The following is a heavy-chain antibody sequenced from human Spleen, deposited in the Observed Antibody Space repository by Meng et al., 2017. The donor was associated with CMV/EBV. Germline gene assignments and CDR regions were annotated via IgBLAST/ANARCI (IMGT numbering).Heavy chain of an antibody. D-gene: IGHD2-8*01. CDR1: GYSFTTYW. Sequence: GESLKISRKGSGYSFTTYWIGWVRQVPGKGLEWMGMIWPGDSDTRYTPSFQGQVHISADKSINTAFLLWSSLKASASAMFYCARTNADYFHAMDVWGQGTTVTVSS. V-gene: IGHV5-51*01. J-gene: IGHJ6*02. CDR3: ARTNADYFHAMDV. CDR2: IWPGDSDT.